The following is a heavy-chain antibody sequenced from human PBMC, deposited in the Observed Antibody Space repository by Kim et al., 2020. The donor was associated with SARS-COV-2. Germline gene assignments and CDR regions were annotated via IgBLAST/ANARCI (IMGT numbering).Heavy chain of an antibody. V-gene: IGHV3-11*05. CDR1: GFTFSDYY. D-gene: IGHD3-10*01. Sequence: GGSLRLSCAASGFTFSDYYMSWIRQAPGKGLEWVSYISSSSSYTNYADSVKGRFTISRDNAKNSLYLQMNSLRAEDTAVYYCARDRHYGSGSYYNDYWGQGTLVTVSS. J-gene: IGHJ4*02. CDR2: ISSSSSYT. CDR3: ARDRHYGSGSYYNDY.